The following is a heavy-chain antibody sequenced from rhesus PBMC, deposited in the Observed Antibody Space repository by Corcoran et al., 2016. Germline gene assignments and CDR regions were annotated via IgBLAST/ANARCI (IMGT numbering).Heavy chain of an antibody. CDR1: GGSISGYY. CDR2: IDGNSAST. Sequence: QVKLQQWGEGLVKPSETLSLTCAVYGGSISGYYWSWIRQPPGKGLEWIGNIDGNSASTNYHPPLKNQVTISKDTSKNQFALKLSSVTAADTAVDYCARDWGGPINRFDVWGPGVLVTVSS. D-gene: IGHD3-34*01. CDR3: ARDWGGPINRFDV. V-gene: IGHV4-73*01. J-gene: IGHJ5-1*01.